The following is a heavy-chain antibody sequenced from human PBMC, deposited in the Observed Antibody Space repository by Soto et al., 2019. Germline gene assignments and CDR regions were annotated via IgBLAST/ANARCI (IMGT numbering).Heavy chain of an antibody. CDR2: IDPSDSYT. D-gene: IGHD6-13*01. CDR3: ARPNSSPTTTDYYGMDV. V-gene: IGHV5-10-1*01. J-gene: IGHJ6*02. Sequence: PWESLKISCKGSGYSFTSYWISWVRQMPGKGLEWMGRIDPSDSYTNYSPSFQGHVTISADKSISTAYLQWSSLKASDTAMYYCARPNSSPTTTDYYGMDVWGQGTTVTVSS. CDR1: GYSFTSYW.